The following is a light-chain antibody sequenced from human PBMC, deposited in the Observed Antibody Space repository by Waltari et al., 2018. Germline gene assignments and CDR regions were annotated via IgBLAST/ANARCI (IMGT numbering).Light chain of an antibody. V-gene: IGKV3-20*01. Sequence: EIVLTQPPGTLSLSPGARATLSCRASQSVSSSYLAWYQQKPGQAPRLLIYGASSRATGIPDRFSGSGSGTDFTLTISRLEPEDFAVYYCQQYGSSLLYTFGQGTKLEIK. J-gene: IGKJ2*01. CDR1: QSVSSSY. CDR3: QQYGSSLLYT. CDR2: GAS.